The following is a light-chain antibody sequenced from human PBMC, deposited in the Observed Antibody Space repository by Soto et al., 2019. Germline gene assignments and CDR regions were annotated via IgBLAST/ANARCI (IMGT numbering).Light chain of an antibody. V-gene: IGKV3-11*01. Sequence: EIVLTQSPATLSLSPGERATLSCRASQSVSSYLAWYQQKPGQAPRLLIYDASNRATGIPARFRGSGSGTDFTLTISSLEPEDFAVYYFQQRNNWPGTFGQGTKVEIK. CDR3: QQRNNWPGT. CDR1: QSVSSY. J-gene: IGKJ1*01. CDR2: DAS.